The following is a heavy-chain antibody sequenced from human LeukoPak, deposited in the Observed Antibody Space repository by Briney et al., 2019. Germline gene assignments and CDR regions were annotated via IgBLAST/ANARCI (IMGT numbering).Heavy chain of an antibody. CDR2: INAGNGNT. D-gene: IGHD3-9*01. J-gene: IGHJ4*02. Sequence: VASVKVSCKASGYTFTSYAMHWVRQAPGQRLEWMGWINAGNGNTKYSQKFQGRVTITRDTSASTAYMELSSLRSDDTAVYYCARAFMDYDILTGYYRGDYFDYWGQGTLVTVSS. V-gene: IGHV1-3*01. CDR3: ARAFMDYDILTGYYRGDYFDY. CDR1: GYTFTSYA.